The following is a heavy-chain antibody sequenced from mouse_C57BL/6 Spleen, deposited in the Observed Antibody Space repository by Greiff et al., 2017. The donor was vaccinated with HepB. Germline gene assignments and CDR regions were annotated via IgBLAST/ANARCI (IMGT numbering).Heavy chain of an antibody. CDR3: ARDGYYGSSYVSWYFDV. D-gene: IGHD1-1*01. Sequence: DVKLVESEGGLVQPGSSMKLSCTASGFTFSDYYMAWVRQVPEKGLEWVANINYDGSSTYYLDSLKSRFIISRDNAKNILYLQMSSLKSEDTATYYCARDGYYGSSYVSWYFDVWGTGTTVTVSS. CDR2: INYDGSST. J-gene: IGHJ1*03. V-gene: IGHV5-16*01. CDR1: GFTFSDYY.